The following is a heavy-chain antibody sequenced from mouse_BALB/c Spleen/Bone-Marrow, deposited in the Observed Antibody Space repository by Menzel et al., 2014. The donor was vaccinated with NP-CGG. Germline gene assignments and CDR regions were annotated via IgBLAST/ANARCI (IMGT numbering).Heavy chain of an antibody. CDR2: TWSGGST. Sequence: QVQLKESGPGLVQPSQSLSITCTVSGFSLTSYGVHWVRQSPGKGLEWLGVTWSGGSTGYNAAFISRLSISKDNSKSLVFFKRNSLQANDTAIYYCARNYYGSSYWSFDVWGAATTVTVSS. J-gene: IGHJ1*01. V-gene: IGHV2-2*02. CDR3: ARNYYGSSYWSFDV. CDR1: GFSLTSYG. D-gene: IGHD1-1*01.